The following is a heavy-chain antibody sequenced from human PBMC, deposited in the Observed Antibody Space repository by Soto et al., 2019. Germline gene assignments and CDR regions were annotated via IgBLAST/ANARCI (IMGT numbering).Heavy chain of an antibody. D-gene: IGHD3-10*01. V-gene: IGHV4-34*01. Sequence: SETLSLTCAVYGGSFSGYYWSWIRQPPGKGLEWIGEINHSGSTNYNPSLKSRVTISVDTSKNQFSLKLSSVTAADTAVYYCARVDGSGSYYNLYYYYYYGMDVWGQGTTVTAP. CDR1: GGSFSGYY. J-gene: IGHJ6*02. CDR2: INHSGST. CDR3: ARVDGSGSYYNLYYYYYYGMDV.